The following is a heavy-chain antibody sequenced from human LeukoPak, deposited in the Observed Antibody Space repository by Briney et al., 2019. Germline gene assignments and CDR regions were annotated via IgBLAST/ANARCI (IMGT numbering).Heavy chain of an antibody. CDR2: IYNSGST. J-gene: IGHJ4*02. D-gene: IGHD6-19*01. CDR1: GGSSSAYY. Sequence: SETLSLTCTVSGGSSSAYYYTWIRQPPGKGLEWIDLIYNSGSTNYNPSLKSRVIISADTSKNQFSLKLTSVTAADTAVYYCAREFSDWGQGTLVTVSS. CDR3: AREFSD. V-gene: IGHV4-59*01.